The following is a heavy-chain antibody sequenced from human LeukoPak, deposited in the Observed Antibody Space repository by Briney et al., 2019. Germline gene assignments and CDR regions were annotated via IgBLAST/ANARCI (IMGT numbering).Heavy chain of an antibody. V-gene: IGHV3-30*18. CDR2: ISYDGSNK. J-gene: IGHJ4*02. CDR1: GFTFSSYG. Sequence: SGGSLRLSCAASGFTFSSYGMHWVRQAPGKGLEWVAVISYDGSNKYYADSVKGRFTISRDNSKNTLYLQMNSLRAEDTAVHYCAKGIAGSRPPFDYWGQGTLVTVSS. CDR3: AKGIAGSRPPFDY.